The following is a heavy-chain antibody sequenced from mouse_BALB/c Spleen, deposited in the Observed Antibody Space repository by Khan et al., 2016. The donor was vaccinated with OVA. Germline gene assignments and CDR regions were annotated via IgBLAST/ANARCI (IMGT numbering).Heavy chain of an antibody. Sequence: VQLQESGAELMKPGASVKISCKATGYTFSSYWIEWVKQRPGHGLEWIGEILPGSGRTNYNEKFKGKATFTADTSSNTAYMQLSNLTSDDSAVYYCARGNYYGSSAWFGYWGQGTLVTVSA. V-gene: IGHV1-9*01. J-gene: IGHJ3*01. CDR2: ILPGSGRT. CDR3: ARGNYYGSSAWFGY. D-gene: IGHD1-1*01. CDR1: GYTFSSYW.